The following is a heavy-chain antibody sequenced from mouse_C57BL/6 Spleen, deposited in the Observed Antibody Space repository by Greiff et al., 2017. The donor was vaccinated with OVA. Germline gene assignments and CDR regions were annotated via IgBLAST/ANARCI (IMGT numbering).Heavy chain of an antibody. J-gene: IGHJ1*03. CDR3: ARHPSYV. CDR2: ISSGSSTI. CDR1: GFTFSDYG. V-gene: IGHV5-17*01. Sequence: VHVKQSGGGLVKPGGSLKLSCAASGFTFSDYGMHWVRQAPEKGLEWVAYISSGSSTIYYADTVKGRFTISRDNAKNTLFLRMTSLRSEDTAMYYCARHPSYVWGTGTTVTVSS.